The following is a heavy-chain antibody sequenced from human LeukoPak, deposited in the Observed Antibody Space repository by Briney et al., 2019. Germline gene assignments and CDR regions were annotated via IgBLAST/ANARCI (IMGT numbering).Heavy chain of an antibody. CDR3: ARGDRGGFDM. CDR1: GFTFSYYW. D-gene: IGHD1-14*01. J-gene: IGHJ3*02. V-gene: IGHV3-74*01. CDR2: IHSDGSST. Sequence: PGGSLRLSCAASGFTFSYYWMHWVRQAPGKGLVWVSRIHSDGSSTNYADSVKGRFTISRDNAKNTLSLQMNSLRADDTAVYFCARGDRGGFDMWGQGTMVTVSS.